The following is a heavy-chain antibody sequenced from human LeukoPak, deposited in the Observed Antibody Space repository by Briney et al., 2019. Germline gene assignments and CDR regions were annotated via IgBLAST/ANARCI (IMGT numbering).Heavy chain of an antibody. CDR3: ARVLASGNDYSDLRCSFDI. Sequence: QPGGSLRLSCAASGFTFSNYWMHWVRQAPGKGLEWVSRINSDGSTTTYADSVKGRFTISRDNAKNTLYLQMNSLRAEDTAVYFCARVLASGNDYSDLRCSFDIWGQGTMVTVSS. J-gene: IGHJ3*02. V-gene: IGHV3-74*03. D-gene: IGHD5-12*01. CDR2: INSDGSTT. CDR1: GFTFSNYW.